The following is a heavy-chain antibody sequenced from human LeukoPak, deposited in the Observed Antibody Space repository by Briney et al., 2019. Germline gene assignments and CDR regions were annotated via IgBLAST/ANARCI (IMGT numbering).Heavy chain of an antibody. CDR2: INSDASST. CDR1: GFTFSSYW. V-gene: IGHV3-74*01. CDR3: ATSATSGRAAR. D-gene: IGHD1-1*01. Sequence: PGGSLRLSCAASGFTFSSYWMHWVRQAPGNGLVWVSRINSDASSTTYADTVKGRFTISRDNAKNTLYLQMNSLRAEDTAVYYCATSATSGRAARWGQGTLVTVSS. J-gene: IGHJ4*02.